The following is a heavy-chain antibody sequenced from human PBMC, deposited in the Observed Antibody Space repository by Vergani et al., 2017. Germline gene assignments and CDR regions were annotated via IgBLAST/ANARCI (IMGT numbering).Heavy chain of an antibody. CDR2: IITFFGTT. V-gene: IGHV1-69*13. CDR3: ARLGYCSSTSCYPVYYYYGMDV. Sequence: QVQLVQSGAEVKKPGSSVKVPCKASGGPFKNSAFSWVRQVPGQGLEWMGRIITFFGTTDYAQKFQGRVTITADESTSTAYMELSSLRSEDTAVYYCARLGYCSSTSCYPVYYYYGMDVWGQGTTVTVSS. J-gene: IGHJ6*02. D-gene: IGHD2-2*01. CDR1: GGPFKNSA.